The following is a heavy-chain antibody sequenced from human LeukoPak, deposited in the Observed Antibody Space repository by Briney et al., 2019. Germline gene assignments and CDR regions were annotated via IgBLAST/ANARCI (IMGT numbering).Heavy chain of an antibody. V-gene: IGHV4-61*02. CDR1: GGSISSGSYY. J-gene: IGHJ4*02. CDR2: VYTSGST. Sequence: PSETLSFSCTVSGGSISSGSYYWSWIRQPAGKGLESIGRVYTSGSTNSNPPLKSRVTTSAATSTTHFYWTRSSVTAADTAYYYCARYHMRCQYDYWGQGTLVTVSS. D-gene: IGHD4-11*01. CDR3: ARYHMRCQYDY.